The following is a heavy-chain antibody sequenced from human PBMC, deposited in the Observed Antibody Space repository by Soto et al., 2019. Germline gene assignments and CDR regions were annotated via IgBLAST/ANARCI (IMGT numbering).Heavy chain of an antibody. Sequence: SVKFSCKASGGTFSSYSISWVRQSPGQGLEGMGGIIPIFGTANYAQKFQGRVTIAADESTSTAYMELSSPRSEDTAVYYCASTKTRNYYYGMDVWGQGTTVTVSS. CDR2: IIPIFGTA. CDR1: GGTFSSYS. CDR3: ASTKTRNYYYGMDV. D-gene: IGHD3-3*01. J-gene: IGHJ6*02. V-gene: IGHV1-69*13.